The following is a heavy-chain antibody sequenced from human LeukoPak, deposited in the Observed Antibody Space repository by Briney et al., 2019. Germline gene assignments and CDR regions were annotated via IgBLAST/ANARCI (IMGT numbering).Heavy chain of an antibody. D-gene: IGHD3-22*01. Sequence: GGSLRLSCAASGFTFSSYEMIWVRQAPGQGLEWLAYISSSGDRTLYRSASMKGRFTVSRDNAKNSLYLQMNTLTIEDTAVYYCARESDGGGYRFDYWGQGSLVTVSS. CDR3: ARESDGGGYRFDY. CDR1: GFTFSSYE. CDR2: ISSSGDRTL. V-gene: IGHV3-48*03. J-gene: IGHJ4*02.